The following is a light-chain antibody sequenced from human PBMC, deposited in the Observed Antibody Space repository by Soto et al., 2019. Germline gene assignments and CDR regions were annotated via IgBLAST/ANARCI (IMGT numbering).Light chain of an antibody. CDR2: RAS. CDR1: QSISSN. Sequence: VMTQSPATLSVSPGARATLSCRASQSISSNLAWYQQKLGQAPRLFIFRASSRATGVPARFSGSGSGTELNMIISSMQSADFAVYYCQQYNNWPRATFGGGTKVEIK. V-gene: IGKV3-15*01. J-gene: IGKJ4*01. CDR3: QQYNNWPRAT.